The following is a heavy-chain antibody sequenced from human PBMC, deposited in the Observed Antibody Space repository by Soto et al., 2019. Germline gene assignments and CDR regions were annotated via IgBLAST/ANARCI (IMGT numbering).Heavy chain of an antibody. Sequence: QVQLVESGGGVVQPGGSLRLSCTTSGFTFNTYGMHWVRQAPGKGLEWVAIIWYDGSNKYYADSVKGRFTISRDNSKNTRDLQMNSLRAEDTALYYCARAECTGADCDSWPGNYGVDVWGQGTTVTVSS. V-gene: IGHV3-33*08. CDR1: GFTFNTYG. CDR2: IWYDGSNK. J-gene: IGHJ6*02. CDR3: ARAECTGADCDSWPGNYGVDV. D-gene: IGHD2-8*02.